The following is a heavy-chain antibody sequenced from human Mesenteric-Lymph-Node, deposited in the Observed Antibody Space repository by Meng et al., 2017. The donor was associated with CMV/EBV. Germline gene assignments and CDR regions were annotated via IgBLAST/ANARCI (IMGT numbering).Heavy chain of an antibody. Sequence: QRTWKECSTTRVKATGTPTLTGTFSGFSLSTYGVGIDWIRQPPGKALERLALIYWDDDTRYTPSLKSRLTITKDTPKNQVVLTMTNMDPVDTATYCCAHMGGSGSYHQWGQGTLVVASS. CDR3: AHMGGSGSYHQ. D-gene: IGHD3-10*01. CDR1: GFSLSTYGVG. J-gene: IGHJ1*01. V-gene: IGHV2-5*02. CDR2: IYWDDDT.